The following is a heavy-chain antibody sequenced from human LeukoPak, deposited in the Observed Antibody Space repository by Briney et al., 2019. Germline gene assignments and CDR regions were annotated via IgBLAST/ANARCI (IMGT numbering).Heavy chain of an antibody. CDR2: ISAYNGNT. CDR3: ARDSRRYYYGSGSYHYCYYGMDV. J-gene: IGHJ6*02. CDR1: GYTFTSYG. Sequence: ASVKVSCKASGYTFTSYGISWVRQAPGQGLEWMGWISAYNGNTNYAQKLQGRVTMTTDTSTSTAYMELRSLRSDDTAVYYCARDSRRYYYGSGSYHYCYYGMDVWGQGTTVTVSS. V-gene: IGHV1-18*01. D-gene: IGHD3-10*01.